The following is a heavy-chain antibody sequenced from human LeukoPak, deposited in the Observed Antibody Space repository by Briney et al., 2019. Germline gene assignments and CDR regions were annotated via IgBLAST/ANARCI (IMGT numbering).Heavy chain of an antibody. J-gene: IGHJ3*02. Sequence: SETLSLTCNVSGASISSYYWSWIRQPAGKGLEWIGRIYTSANTDYSPSFKSRATISIDRSKNQFSLNLPSVTAADTAVYYCARDRIWNDAGHDPFDIWGQGTMVTVSS. V-gene: IGHV4-4*07. CDR3: ARDRIWNDAGHDPFDI. CDR1: GASISSYY. CDR2: IYTSANT. D-gene: IGHD1-1*01.